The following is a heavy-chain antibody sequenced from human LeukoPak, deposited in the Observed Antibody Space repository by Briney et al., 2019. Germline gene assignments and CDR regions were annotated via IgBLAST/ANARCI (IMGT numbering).Heavy chain of an antibody. CDR2: VSSSGSTI. V-gene: IGHV3-48*03. CDR3: ARDLESGILTGYFSY. J-gene: IGHJ4*02. D-gene: IGHD3-9*01. Sequence: GGSLRLSCAASGFTFSSYEMNWVRQAPGKGLEWVSYVSSSGSTIYYADSVKGRFTISRDNAKNSLYLQMNSLRAEDTAVYYCARDLESGILTGYFSYWGQGTLVTVSS. CDR1: GFTFSSYE.